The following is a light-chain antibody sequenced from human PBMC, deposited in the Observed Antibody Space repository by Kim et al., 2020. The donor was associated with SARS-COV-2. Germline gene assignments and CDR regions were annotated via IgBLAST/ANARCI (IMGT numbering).Light chain of an antibody. CDR2: RIF. CDR3: MQLTHFPYT. V-gene: IGKV2-24*01. Sequence: DAVMTQTPHSLSVTLGQSASISCRSSQNLVHGDGYTYLSWLHQRPGQPPRLLTYRIFDRFSGVPDRFSGSGAGTDFTLTISKVEREDVGLYYCMQLTHFPYTFGQGTKLEI. CDR1: QNLVHGDGYTY. J-gene: IGKJ2*01.